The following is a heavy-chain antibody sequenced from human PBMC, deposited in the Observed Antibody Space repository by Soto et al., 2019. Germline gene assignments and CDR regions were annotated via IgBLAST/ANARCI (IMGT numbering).Heavy chain of an antibody. D-gene: IGHD3-3*01. Sequence: SETLSLTCTVSGGSISSYYWSWIRQPPGKGLEWIGYIYYSGSTNYNPSLKSRATISVDTSKNQFSLKLSSVTAADTAVYYCAREIGDDFWSGYYDYWGQGTLVTVSS. V-gene: IGHV4-59*01. CDR1: GGSISSYY. CDR3: AREIGDDFWSGYYDY. J-gene: IGHJ4*02. CDR2: IYYSGST.